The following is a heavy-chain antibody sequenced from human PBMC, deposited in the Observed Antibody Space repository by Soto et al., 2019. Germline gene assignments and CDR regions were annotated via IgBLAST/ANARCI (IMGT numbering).Heavy chain of an antibody. J-gene: IGHJ4*02. V-gene: IGHV4-59*01. CDR2: VYSSGNT. D-gene: IGHD3-10*01. CDR3: ATGYGSGSYPSLPLDY. Sequence: EILPLTGALAAGRTRSCYCSNLRQPPGKGLEWIGYVYSSGNTKYNPSLKSRVTISLDTSKNQLSLKLSSATVADTALYYCATGYGSGSYPSLPLDYWGQGSLVT. CDR1: AGRTRSCY.